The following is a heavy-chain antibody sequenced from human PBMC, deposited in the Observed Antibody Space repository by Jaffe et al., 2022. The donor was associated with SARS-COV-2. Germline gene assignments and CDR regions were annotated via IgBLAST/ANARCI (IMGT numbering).Heavy chain of an antibody. Sequence: QVLLQESGPGLVRPSQTLSLTCTVSGGSISSTIYYWDWIRQPAGRGLEWIGRVYMSGITNYDPSLKSRVTISVDTSKNQFSLKLGSVTAADTAVYFCAREGIMGSTPSDAFDIWGQGKVVTVSS. CDR1: GGSISSTIYY. CDR3: AREGIMGSTPSDAFDI. D-gene: IGHD1-26*01. CDR2: VYMSGIT. J-gene: IGHJ3*02. V-gene: IGHV4-61*02.